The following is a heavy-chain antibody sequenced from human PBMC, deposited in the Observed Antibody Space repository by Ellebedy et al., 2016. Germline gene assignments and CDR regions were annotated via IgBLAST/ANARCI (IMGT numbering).Heavy chain of an antibody. J-gene: IGHJ3*02. Sequence: ASVKVSCKASGYTFTSYYMHWVRQAPGQGLEWMGIINPSGGSTSYAQKLQGRVTMTRDTSTSTVYMELSSLRSEDTAVYYCARETRPVRIRLGELSFIYAFDIWGQGTMVTVSS. D-gene: IGHD3-16*02. CDR2: INPSGGST. V-gene: IGHV1-46*04. CDR3: ARETRPVRIRLGELSFIYAFDI. CDR1: GYTFTSYY.